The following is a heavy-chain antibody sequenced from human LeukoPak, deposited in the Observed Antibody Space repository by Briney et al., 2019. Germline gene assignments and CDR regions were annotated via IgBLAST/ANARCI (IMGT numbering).Heavy chain of an antibody. J-gene: IGHJ6*02. V-gene: IGHV5-51*01. CDR1: GYSFTSYW. D-gene: IGHD3-10*01. CDR2: IYPGDSDT. Sequence: GESLKISCKGSGYSFTSYWIGWVRQMPGKGLEWMGIIYPGDSDTRYSPSFQGQVTISDDKSISTAYLQWSSLKASDTAMYYCARTYGSGSYYNYYYGMDVWGQGTTVTVSS. CDR3: ARTYGSGSYYNYYYGMDV.